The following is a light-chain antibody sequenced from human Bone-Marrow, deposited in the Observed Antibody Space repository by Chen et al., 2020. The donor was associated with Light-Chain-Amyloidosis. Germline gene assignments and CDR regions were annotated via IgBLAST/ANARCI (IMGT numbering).Light chain of an antibody. CDR1: NSGSTS. V-gene: IGLV3-21*02. CDR2: DDS. Sequence: SYVRTQPSSVSVAPGQTATIACGGNNSGSTSVHWYQQTPGQAPLLVVYDDSDRPSGIPERLSGSNSGNTATLTISRVEAGDEADYYCQVWDRSSDRPVFGGGTKLTVL. CDR3: QVWDRSSDRPV. J-gene: IGLJ3*02.